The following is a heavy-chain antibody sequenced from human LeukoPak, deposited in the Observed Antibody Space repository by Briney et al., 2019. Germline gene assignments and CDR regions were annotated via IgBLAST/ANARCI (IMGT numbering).Heavy chain of an antibody. CDR1: GYSFTSYW. V-gene: IGHV5-10-1*01. D-gene: IGHD6-13*01. Sequence: GEPLKISCKGSGYSFTSYWISWVRQMPGKGLEWMGRIDPSDSYTNYSPSFQGHVTISADKSISTAYLQWSSLKASDTAMYYCARNRAAAGHPRWFDPWGQGTLVTVSS. CDR2: IDPSDSYT. CDR3: ARNRAAAGHPRWFDP. J-gene: IGHJ5*02.